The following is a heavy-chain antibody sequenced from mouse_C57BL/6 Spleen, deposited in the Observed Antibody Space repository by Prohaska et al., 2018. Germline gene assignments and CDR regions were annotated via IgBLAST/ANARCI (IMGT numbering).Heavy chain of an antibody. D-gene: IGHD1-1*01. V-gene: IGHV6-3*01. CDR1: GFTFSNYW. CDR3: TGPGSSLGD. J-gene: IGHJ2*01. CDR2: SRLKSYNYAT. Sequence: GGLVQPGGSMKLSCVASGFTFSNYWMNWVRQYPEKGLELVAQSRLKSYNYATNYAESVKGRFTISRDDSKSSVYLQMNNVRAEDTGIYYCTGPGSSLGDWGQGTTLTVSS.